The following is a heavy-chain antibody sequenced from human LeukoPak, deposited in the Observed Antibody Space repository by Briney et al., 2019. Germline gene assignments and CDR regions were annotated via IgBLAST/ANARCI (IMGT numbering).Heavy chain of an antibody. CDR2: ISSSSSYI. D-gene: IGHD3-10*01. V-gene: IGHV3-21*01. CDR3: AESRSWFGERRRIDY. Sequence: PGGSLRLSCAASGFTFSSYSMNWVRQAPGKGLEWVSSISSSSSYIYYADSVKGRFTISRDNSKNTLYLQMNSLRAEDTAVYYCAESRSWFGERRRIDYWGQGTLVTVSS. CDR1: GFTFSSYS. J-gene: IGHJ4*02.